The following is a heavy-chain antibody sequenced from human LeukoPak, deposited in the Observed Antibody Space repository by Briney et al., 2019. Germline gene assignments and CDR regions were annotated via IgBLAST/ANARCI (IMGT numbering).Heavy chain of an antibody. J-gene: IGHJ4*02. D-gene: IGHD1-26*01. V-gene: IGHV4-34*01. Sequence: PSETLSLTCAVYGGSFSGYYWSWIRQPPGRGLEWIGGINHSGSTHYNQSLKSRVTISVDTHKNQFSLELSSVTAADTAVYYCARGRMGATLAYFDYWGQGTLVTVSS. CDR2: INHSGST. CDR1: GGSFSGYY. CDR3: ARGRMGATLAYFDY.